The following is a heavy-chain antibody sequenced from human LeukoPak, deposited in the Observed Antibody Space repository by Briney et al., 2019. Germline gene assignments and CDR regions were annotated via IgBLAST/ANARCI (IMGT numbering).Heavy chain of an antibody. CDR2: ISAYNGNT. D-gene: IGHD6-19*01. CDR1: GYTFTSYG. CDR3: ASNKIAVAGPDAFDV. Sequence: GASVKVSCKASGYTFTSYGISWVRQAPGQGLEWMGWISAYNGNTNYAQKLQGRVTMTTDTSTSTAYMELRSLRSDDTAVYYCASNKIAVAGPDAFDVWGQGTMVTVSS. V-gene: IGHV1-18*01. J-gene: IGHJ3*01.